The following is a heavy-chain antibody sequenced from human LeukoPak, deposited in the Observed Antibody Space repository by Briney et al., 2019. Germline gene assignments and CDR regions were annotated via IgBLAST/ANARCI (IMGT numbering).Heavy chain of an antibody. CDR2: ISWNSGSI. J-gene: IGHJ4*02. D-gene: IGHD6-6*01. CDR3: ARVLKPYSSSPLDY. V-gene: IGHV3-9*01. Sequence: GRSLRLSCAASGFTFDDYAMHWVRQAPGKGLEWVSGISWNSGSIGYADSVKGRFTISRDNAKNSLYLQMNSLRAEDTALYYCARVLKPYSSSPLDYWGQGTLVTVSS. CDR1: GFTFDDYA.